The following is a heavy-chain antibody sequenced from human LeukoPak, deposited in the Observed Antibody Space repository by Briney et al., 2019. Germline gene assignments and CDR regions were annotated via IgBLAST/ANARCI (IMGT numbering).Heavy chain of an antibody. D-gene: IGHD1-26*01. Sequence: PGGSLRLSCAASGFTFSSYGMHWVRQAPGKGLEWVAVISYDGSNKYYADSVKGRFTISRDNSKNTLYLQMNSLRAEDTAVYYCAKDRGRGSYYSVDYWGQGTLVTVSS. CDR2: ISYDGSNK. CDR3: AKDRGRGSYYSVDY. CDR1: GFTFSSYG. J-gene: IGHJ4*02. V-gene: IGHV3-30*18.